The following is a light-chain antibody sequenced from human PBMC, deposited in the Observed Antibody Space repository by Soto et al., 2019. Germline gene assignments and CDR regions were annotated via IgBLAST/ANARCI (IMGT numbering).Light chain of an antibody. Sequence: QSGLTQPASVSGSPGQSITISCTGTSSDIGGYNSVSWYQQHPRKAPKLMIYEVSKRPSGVSNRFSGSKSGNTASLTISGLQAEDEADYYCCSFASSNTYVFGTGTKVTVL. CDR2: EVS. CDR3: CSFASSNTYV. CDR1: SSDIGGYNS. J-gene: IGLJ1*01. V-gene: IGLV2-23*02.